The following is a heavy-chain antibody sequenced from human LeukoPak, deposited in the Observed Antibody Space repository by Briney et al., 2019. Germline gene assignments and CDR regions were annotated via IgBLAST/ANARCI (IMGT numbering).Heavy chain of an antibody. CDR2: ISSSGSTI. J-gene: IGHJ5*02. CDR3: ARVLREWLLFGWFDP. CDR1: GFTFSDYY. V-gene: IGHV3-11*01. D-gene: IGHD3-3*01. Sequence: GGSLRLSCAASGFTFSDYYMSWIRQAPGKGLEWVSYISSSGSTIYYADSVKGRFTISRDNAKNSLYLQMNSLRAEDTAVYYCARVLREWLLFGWFDPWGQGTLVTVSS.